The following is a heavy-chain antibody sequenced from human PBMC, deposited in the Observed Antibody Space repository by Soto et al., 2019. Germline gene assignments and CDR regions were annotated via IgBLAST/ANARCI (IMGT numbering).Heavy chain of an antibody. CDR1: GFSLSTNGVG. D-gene: IGHD4-17*01. V-gene: IGHV2-5*01. CDR3: AYSQDYGENHFYY. CDR2: IYWNGVQ. Sequence: QITLKESGPTLVKPTQTLTLTCTFSGFSLSTNGVGVAWIRQPPGKVLEWLGLIYWNGVQRYGPSLKSRLAITKDTARTQVFLTVTNGDHVYTATYYCAYSQDYGENHFYYWGQGTLVTVSS. J-gene: IGHJ4*02.